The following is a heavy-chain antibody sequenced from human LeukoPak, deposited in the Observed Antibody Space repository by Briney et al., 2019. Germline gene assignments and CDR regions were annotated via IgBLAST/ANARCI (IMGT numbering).Heavy chain of an antibody. CDR3: TRNSGWYGLS. D-gene: IGHD6-19*01. Sequence: GGSLRLSCTVSGFTLSSYEMSWIRQAPGKGLEWVSSINYDGGSGHYADSVKGRFTISRDNSNNTLFLHLNSLRGEDTAVYYCTRNSGWYGLSWGQGTLVTVSS. V-gene: IGHV3-23*01. CDR1: GFTLSSYE. J-gene: IGHJ1*01. CDR2: INYDGGSG.